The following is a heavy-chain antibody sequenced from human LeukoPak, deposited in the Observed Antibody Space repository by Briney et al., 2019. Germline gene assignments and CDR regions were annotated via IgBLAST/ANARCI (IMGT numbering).Heavy chain of an antibody. CDR1: GGSISSSSYY. J-gene: IGHJ4*02. Sequence: SETLSLTCTVSGGSISSSSYYWGWIRQPPGKGLERIGSIYYSGSTYYNPSLKSRVTISVDTSKNQFSLKLSSVTAADTAVYYCARDDDFSTDYWGQGTLVTVSS. D-gene: IGHD3/OR15-3a*01. CDR3: ARDDDFSTDY. V-gene: IGHV4-39*02. CDR2: IYYSGST.